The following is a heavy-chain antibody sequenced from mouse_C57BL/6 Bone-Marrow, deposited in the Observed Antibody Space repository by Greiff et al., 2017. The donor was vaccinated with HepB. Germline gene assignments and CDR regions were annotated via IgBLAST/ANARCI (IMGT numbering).Heavy chain of an antibody. V-gene: IGHV7-4*01. CDR1: GFTFNDYQ. CDR3: VKAVSSGSSYTWFAY. CDR2: IRNKANGYTT. J-gene: IGHJ3*01. D-gene: IGHD1-1*01. Sequence: EVMLVDSGGGLVQPGASLRLSCAASGFTFNDYQMSWVRQAPGKAPEWLALIRNKANGYTTEYTASVKGRFTNSRDNSQNILYLQMNTLRAEDSATSYCVKAVSSGSSYTWFAYWGQGTLVTVSA.